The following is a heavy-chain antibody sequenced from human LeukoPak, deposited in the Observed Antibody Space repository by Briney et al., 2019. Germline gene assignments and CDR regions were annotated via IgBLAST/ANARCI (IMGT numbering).Heavy chain of an antibody. CDR1: GGSISSGGYY. CDR3: ATSCGGDCSGGDYGMDV. Sequence: SETLSLTCTVSGGSISSGGYYWSWIRQHPGRGLEWIGYIYYSGSTYYNPSLKSRVTISVDTSKNQFSLKLSSVTAADTAVYYCATSCGGDCSGGDYGMDVWGQGTTVTVSS. D-gene: IGHD2-21*02. J-gene: IGHJ6*02. V-gene: IGHV4-31*03. CDR2: IYYSGST.